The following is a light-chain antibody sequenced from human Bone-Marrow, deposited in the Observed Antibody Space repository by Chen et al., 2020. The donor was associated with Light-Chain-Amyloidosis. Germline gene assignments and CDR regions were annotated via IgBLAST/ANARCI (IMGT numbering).Light chain of an antibody. CDR2: DDY. J-gene: IGLJ3*02. CDR1: KIGIKS. CDR3: QVWDSSSDHVV. Sequence: SYVLTQSPSVSVGPGQTARITCGGNKIGIKSVHWYQQKPGQAPVLVVFDDYDRPSGIPERFSGSDSGNPATLSISGVEAGDEADYYCQVWDSSSDHVVFGGGTKLTVL. V-gene: IGLV3-21*02.